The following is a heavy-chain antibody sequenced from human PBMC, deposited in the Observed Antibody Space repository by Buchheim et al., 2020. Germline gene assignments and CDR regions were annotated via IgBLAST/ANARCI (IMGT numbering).Heavy chain of an antibody. V-gene: IGHV3-30-3*01. CDR3: AREGQGFDY. Sequence: QVQLVESGGGVVQPGRSLRLSCAASGFTFCSYAMHWVRQAPGKGLEWVAVISYDGSNKYYADSVKGRFTISRDNSKNTLYLQMNSLRAEDTAVYYCAREGQGFDYWGQGTL. CDR2: ISYDGSNK. CDR1: GFTFCSYA. J-gene: IGHJ4*02.